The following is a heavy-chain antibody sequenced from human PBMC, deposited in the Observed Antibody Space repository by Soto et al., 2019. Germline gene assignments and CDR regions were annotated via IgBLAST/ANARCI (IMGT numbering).Heavy chain of an antibody. Sequence: PSETLSLTCSLSSGSIGTYFWSWIRQPPGGGLEYIGYIYYTGTTNYNPSLKSRVTVSVDTSRKQFSLNLTSVTAADTAVYYCARGRTQLSTLESWGQGALVTVS. J-gene: IGHJ4*02. D-gene: IGHD1-1*01. V-gene: IGHV4-59*01. CDR2: IYYTGTT. CDR3: ARGRTQLSTLES. CDR1: SGSIGTYF.